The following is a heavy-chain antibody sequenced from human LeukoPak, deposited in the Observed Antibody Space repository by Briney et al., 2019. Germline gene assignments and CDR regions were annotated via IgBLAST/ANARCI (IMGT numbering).Heavy chain of an antibody. CDR2: IWYDGTNK. V-gene: IGHV3-33*03. Sequence: GGSLRLSCAASGFTFSDYGMHWVRQAPGKGLEWVAVIWYDGTNKRYAESVKGRFAISRDDSKNTLYLQMNGLRVGHRAVYYCAKRGSYSSSSRDYYYMDVWGKGTTVTVSS. J-gene: IGHJ6*03. CDR1: GFTFSDYG. CDR3: AKRGSYSSSSRDYYYMDV. D-gene: IGHD6-6*01.